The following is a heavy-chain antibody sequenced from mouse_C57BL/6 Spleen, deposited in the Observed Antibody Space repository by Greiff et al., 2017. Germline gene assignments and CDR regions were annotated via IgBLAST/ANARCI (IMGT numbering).Heavy chain of an antibody. CDR2: IDPSDSYT. D-gene: IGHD1-1*01. J-gene: IGHJ2*01. Sequence: QVQLQQPGAELVMPGASVKLSCTASGYTFTSYWMHWVKQRPGQGLEWIGEIDPSDSYTTYNQKFKGKSTLTVDKSSSTAYMQLSSLTSEDSAVYNWARWGSSHYFDYWGQGTTLTVSS. V-gene: IGHV1-69*01. CDR1: GYTFTSYW. CDR3: ARWGSSHYFDY.